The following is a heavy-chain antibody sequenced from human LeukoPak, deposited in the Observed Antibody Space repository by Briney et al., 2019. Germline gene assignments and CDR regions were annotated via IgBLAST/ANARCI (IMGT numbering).Heavy chain of an antibody. D-gene: IGHD6-19*01. CDR3: ARPGYSSGWYDY. CDR1: GFTFSSYE. V-gene: IGHV3-48*03. J-gene: IGHJ4*02. Sequence: PGGSLRLSCAASGFTFSSYEMNWVRQAPGKGLEWVSYISSSGSTIYYADSVKGRFTISRDNAKNSLYLQMNSLRAEDTAVYYCARPGYSSGWYDYWGQGTLVTVSS. CDR2: ISSSGSTI.